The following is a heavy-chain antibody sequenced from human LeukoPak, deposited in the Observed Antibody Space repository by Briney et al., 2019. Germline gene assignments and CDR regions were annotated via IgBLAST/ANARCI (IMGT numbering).Heavy chain of an antibody. J-gene: IGHJ6*02. CDR1: GYTFTSYG. CDR3: ARDLRGSYYYYYGMDV. Sequence: ASVKVSCKASGYTFTSYGISWVRQAPGQGLEWMGWISAYNGNTNYAQKLQGRVTMTTDTSTSTAYMELRSLRSDDTAVYYCARDLRGSYYYYYGMDVWGQGTTVTVSS. V-gene: IGHV1-18*01. CDR2: ISAYNGNT. D-gene: IGHD3-10*01.